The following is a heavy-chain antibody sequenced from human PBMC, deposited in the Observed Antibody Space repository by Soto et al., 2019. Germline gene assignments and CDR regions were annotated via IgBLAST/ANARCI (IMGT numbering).Heavy chain of an antibody. Sequence: QVQLQESGPGLVKPSGTLSLTCAVSSGSISSSNWWSWVRQPPGKGLEWIGAVYHSGSTNYNPSLKSRVTISVYKSKNQFSLMLSSVTAADTAVYYCARVLAYCGGDCYERGYYFDYWGQGTLVTVSS. J-gene: IGHJ4*02. V-gene: IGHV4-4*02. CDR2: VYHSGST. CDR1: SGSISSSNW. D-gene: IGHD2-21*01. CDR3: ARVLAYCGGDCYERGYYFDY.